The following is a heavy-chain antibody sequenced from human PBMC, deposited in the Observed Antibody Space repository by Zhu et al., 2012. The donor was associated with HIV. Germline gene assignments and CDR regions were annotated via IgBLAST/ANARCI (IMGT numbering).Heavy chain of an antibody. J-gene: IGHJ4*02. V-gene: IGHV4-4*02. Sequence: QVQLQESGPGLVKPSGTLSLTCTVSGGSISSNNWWSWVRQAPGKGLEWIAEIYHTGGINYNPSLRSRLTVSIDKSKNQFSLTLKSVTAADTAVYFCARGKDFGSGNYFYGYLDYWGQGVLVTVS. CDR2: IYHTGGI. D-gene: IGHD3-10*01. CDR3: ARGKDFGSGNYFYGYLDY. CDR1: GGSISSNNW.